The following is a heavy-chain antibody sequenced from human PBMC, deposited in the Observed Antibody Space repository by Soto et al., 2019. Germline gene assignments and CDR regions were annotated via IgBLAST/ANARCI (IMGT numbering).Heavy chain of an antibody. CDR3: ARDRITTRGDAFDL. V-gene: IGHV1-69*08. Sequence: QVQLVQSGAEVRKPGSSVKVSCKAPGGTFSTYIISWVRQAPGQGLEWMGRIIAIPDITNYAQKFQGRVTVTADISTSTAYMELTSLKSEDTAVYYCARDRITTRGDAFDLWGQGTMVTVSS. J-gene: IGHJ3*01. CDR2: IIAIPDIT. CDR1: GGTFSTYI. D-gene: IGHD3-3*01.